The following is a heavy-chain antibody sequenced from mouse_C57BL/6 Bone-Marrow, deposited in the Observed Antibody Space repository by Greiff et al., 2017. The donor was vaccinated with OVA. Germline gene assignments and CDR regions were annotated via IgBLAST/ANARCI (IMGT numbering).Heavy chain of an antibody. CDR1: GYTFTSYG. J-gene: IGHJ3*01. Sequence: QVQLQQSGAELVRPGASVKLSCKASGYTFTSYGISWVKQRTGQGLEWIGEIYPRSGNTYYNEKFKGKATLTADKSSSTAYMELRSLTSEDSAVYFCARIDYPWFAYWGQGTLVTVSA. CDR3: ARIDYPWFAY. D-gene: IGHD2-4*01. CDR2: IYPRSGNT. V-gene: IGHV1-81*01.